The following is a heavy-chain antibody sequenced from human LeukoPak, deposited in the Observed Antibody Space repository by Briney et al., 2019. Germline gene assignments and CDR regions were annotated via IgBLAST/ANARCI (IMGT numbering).Heavy chain of an antibody. CDR3: ATDVSSPFPNWFDP. D-gene: IGHD6-6*01. J-gene: IGHJ5*02. Sequence: PSETLSLTCSVSGDSISSRTYYWTWIRQHPEKGLEWIGYIWNSGSTNYNPSLKSRVTISVDTSKNQFSLKLTSVTAADTAVYYCATDVSSPFPNWFDPWGQGILVIVSS. CDR2: IWNSGST. V-gene: IGHV4-31*03. CDR1: GDSISSRTYY.